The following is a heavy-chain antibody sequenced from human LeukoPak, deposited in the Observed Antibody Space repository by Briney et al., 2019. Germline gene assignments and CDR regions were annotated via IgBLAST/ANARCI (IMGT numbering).Heavy chain of an antibody. J-gene: IGHJ4*02. CDR3: ARRYSSSSIDY. CDR1: GYSFTNYW. Sequence: GESLKTSCKGSGYSFTNYWIGWVRQMPGKGLEWMGIIYPGDSDTRYSPSFQGQVIISADKSISTTYLQWSSLKASDTAMYYCARRYSSSSIDYWGLGTLVTVSS. V-gene: IGHV5-51*01. CDR2: IYPGDSDT. D-gene: IGHD6-6*01.